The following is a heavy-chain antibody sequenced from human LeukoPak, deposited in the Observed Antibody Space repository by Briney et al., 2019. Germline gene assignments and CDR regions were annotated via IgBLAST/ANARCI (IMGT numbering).Heavy chain of an antibody. Sequence: PSETLSLTCTVSNVSVSSGSYYWSWIRQPPGKGLEWIGYIYYSGSTNYNPSLKSRVTISVDTSKNQFSLKLSSVTAADTAVYYCARWGYYYDSSGYYPPEYFQHWGQGTLVTVSS. D-gene: IGHD3-22*01. J-gene: IGHJ1*01. CDR3: ARWGYYYDSSGYYPPEYFQH. CDR2: IYYSGST. CDR1: NVSVSSGSYY. V-gene: IGHV4-61*01.